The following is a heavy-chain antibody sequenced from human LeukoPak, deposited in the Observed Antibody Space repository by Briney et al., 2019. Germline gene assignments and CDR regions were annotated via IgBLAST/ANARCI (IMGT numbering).Heavy chain of an antibody. V-gene: IGHV1-69*05. CDR1: GGTFISYA. J-gene: IGHJ6*03. CDR3: ASHPDYYGSGSYTVNYYYYYYMDV. D-gene: IGHD3-10*01. CDR2: IIPIFGTA. Sequence: ASVKVSCKASGGTFISYAISWVRQAPGQGLEWMGGIIPIFGTANYAQKFQGRVTITTDKSTSKGYMELSSLRSEDTAVYYCASHPDYYGSGSYTVNYYYYYYMDVWGKGTTVTVSS.